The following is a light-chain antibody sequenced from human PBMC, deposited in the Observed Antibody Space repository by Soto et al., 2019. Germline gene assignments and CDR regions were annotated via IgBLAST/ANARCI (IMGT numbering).Light chain of an antibody. Sequence: QSVLTQPPSVSGALGQRVTISCTGSSSHIGAAYGVYWYQHLPGAAPKLLIYGNTNRPSGVPDRFSGSRSGTSASLVITGLQAEDEADYYCQSYDSSLSAPYVFGTGTKVTVL. J-gene: IGLJ1*01. CDR2: GNT. CDR1: SSHIGAAYG. CDR3: QSYDSSLSAPYV. V-gene: IGLV1-40*01.